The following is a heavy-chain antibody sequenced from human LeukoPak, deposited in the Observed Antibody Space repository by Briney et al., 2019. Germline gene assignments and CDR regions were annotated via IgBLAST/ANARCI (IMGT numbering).Heavy chain of an antibody. CDR1: GYTFTSYD. CDR3: ASLSNPDAFDI. Sequence: ASVKVSCKPSGYTFTSYDINRVRQATGQGLEWMGWMRPNSGITGYAQKFQGRVTMTRDTSISTAYMELSRLRSDDTAVYYCASLSNPDAFDIWGQGTMVTVSS. J-gene: IGHJ3*02. V-gene: IGHV1-8*01. D-gene: IGHD2/OR15-2a*01. CDR2: MRPNSGIT.